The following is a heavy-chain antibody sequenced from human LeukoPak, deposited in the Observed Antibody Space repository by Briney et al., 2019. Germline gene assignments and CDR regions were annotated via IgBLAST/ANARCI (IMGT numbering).Heavy chain of an antibody. J-gene: IGHJ4*02. CDR1: GFTFSSYA. Sequence: PGGSLRFSCAASGFTFSSYAMSWVRQAPGKGLEWVSAISGSGGSTYYADSVKGRFTISRDNSKNTLYLQMNSLRAEDTAVYYCAKGFYCSGGSCHLNPFDYWGQGTLVTVSS. CDR2: ISGSGGST. D-gene: IGHD2-15*01. V-gene: IGHV3-23*01. CDR3: AKGFYCSGGSCHLNPFDY.